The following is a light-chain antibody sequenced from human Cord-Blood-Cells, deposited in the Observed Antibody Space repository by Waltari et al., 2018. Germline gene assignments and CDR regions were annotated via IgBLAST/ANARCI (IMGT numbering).Light chain of an antibody. CDR2: DAS. V-gene: IGKV3-11*01. J-gene: IGKJ1*01. CDR1: QSVSSY. CDR3: QQRSNWPRT. Sequence: ENALTQSPATLSLSPEERATLSCRASQSVSSYVAGYQQKPGQVPRLLIYDASNGATGIPARFSVSGSGTDFTLTISSLEPEDFAVYYCQQRSNWPRTFGQGTKVEIK.